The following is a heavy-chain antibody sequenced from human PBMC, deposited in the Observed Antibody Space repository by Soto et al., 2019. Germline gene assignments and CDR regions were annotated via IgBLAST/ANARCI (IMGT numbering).Heavy chain of an antibody. CDR2: IRSKTDGGTI. J-gene: IGHJ4*02. CDR3: TTDRDMVATSFDN. D-gene: IGHD5-12*01. CDR1: GFTFSNAW. Sequence: GGSLRLSCAASGFTFSNAWMNWVRQAPGKGLEWVGRIRSKTDGGTIDYAAPVKGRFTISRDDSKNTLYLQMNSLKTEDTAVYYCTTDRDMVATSFDNWGQGTLVTVSS. V-gene: IGHV3-15*07.